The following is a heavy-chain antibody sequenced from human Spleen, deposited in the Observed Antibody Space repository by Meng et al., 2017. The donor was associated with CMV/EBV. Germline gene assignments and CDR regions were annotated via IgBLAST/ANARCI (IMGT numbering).Heavy chain of an antibody. D-gene: IGHD4-11*01. CDR3: ARSRTAVTTVRMDV. J-gene: IGHJ6*02. CDR2: INPNSGGT. V-gene: IGHV1-2*02. Sequence: ASVKVSCKASGYTFTGYYMHWVRQAPGQGLEWMGWINPNSGGTNYAQKFQGRVTMTRDTSISTACMELSRLRSDDTAVYYCARSRTAVTTVRMDVWGQGTTVTVSS. CDR1: GYTFTGYY.